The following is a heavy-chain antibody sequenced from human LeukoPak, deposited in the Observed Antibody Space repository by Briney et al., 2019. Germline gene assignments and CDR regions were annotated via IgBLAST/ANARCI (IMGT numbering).Heavy chain of an antibody. Sequence: PGGSLRLSCAASGFTVSSNYMSWVRQAPGKGLEWVSVIYSGGSTYYADSVKGRFTISRDNSKNTLYLQMNSLRAEDTAVYYCAKLQGIAVAGSGYWGQGTLVTVSS. CDR1: GFTVSSNY. CDR3: AKLQGIAVAGSGY. CDR2: IYSGGST. D-gene: IGHD6-19*01. V-gene: IGHV3-53*01. J-gene: IGHJ4*02.